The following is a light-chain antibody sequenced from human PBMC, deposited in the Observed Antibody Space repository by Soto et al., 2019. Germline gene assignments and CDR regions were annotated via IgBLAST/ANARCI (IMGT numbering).Light chain of an antibody. Sequence: DIPDTQPPSTLSESFGDRIHITCRASQDINKWLAWYQQKPVTAPKLLISKASILESGVPSRFSGSGSGTDYTLIISSRQLYDFATYFCQQYNSYSWSFGQGTKVDI. V-gene: IGKV1-5*03. CDR1: QDINKW. J-gene: IGKJ1*01. CDR3: QQYNSYSWS. CDR2: KAS.